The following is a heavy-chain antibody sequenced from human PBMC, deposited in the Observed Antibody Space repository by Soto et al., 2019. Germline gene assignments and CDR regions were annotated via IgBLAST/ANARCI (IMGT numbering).Heavy chain of an antibody. V-gene: IGHV1-2*02. CDR3: ARGYTYGSFDN. CDR2: INPNSGDI. Sequence: ASVKVSCKTSGYTFTGHYIHWVRQAPGQGLEWMGWINPNSGDINYAEKFQGRVTMTRDTSTSTAYMELSRLRSDDTAVYYCARGYTYGSFDNWAQGTLVTVSS. CDR1: GYTFTGHY. J-gene: IGHJ4*02. D-gene: IGHD5-18*01.